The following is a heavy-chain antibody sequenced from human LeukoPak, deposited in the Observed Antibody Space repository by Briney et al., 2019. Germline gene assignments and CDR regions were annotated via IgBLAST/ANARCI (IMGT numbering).Heavy chain of an antibody. CDR2: IHTAGDT. V-gene: IGHV3-13*01. CDR3: ARGDYYYSGMDV. D-gene: IGHD2-21*01. CDR1: GFTISNYD. Sequence: PGGSLRLSCAASGFTISNYDMHWVRQRPGKGLDWVSTIHTAGDTYYPDSVKGRFAISRKNAKNSLSLQMNSLRAGDTAVYYCARGDYYYSGMDVWGQGTTVTVSS. J-gene: IGHJ6*02.